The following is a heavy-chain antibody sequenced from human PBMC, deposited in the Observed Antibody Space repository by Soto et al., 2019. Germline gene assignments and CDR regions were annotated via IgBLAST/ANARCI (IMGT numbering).Heavy chain of an antibody. J-gene: IGHJ4*02. Sequence: EVQLVETGGGLIQPGGSLRLSCAVSGFTVSSKYMSWVRQAPGKGLEWVSLVYSGGSTDYADSVKGRFTISRDNSKNTLYLQMNSLRAEDTAVYYCASGSGWYSFDHWGQGTLVTVSS. CDR1: GFTVSSKY. CDR2: VYSGGST. CDR3: ASGSGWYSFDH. V-gene: IGHV3-53*02. D-gene: IGHD6-19*01.